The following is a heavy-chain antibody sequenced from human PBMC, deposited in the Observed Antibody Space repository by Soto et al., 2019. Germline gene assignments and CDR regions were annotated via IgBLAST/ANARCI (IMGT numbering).Heavy chain of an antibody. D-gene: IGHD3-3*01. J-gene: IGHJ5*02. CDR3: AKPYCIFNSCVHNWFDP. CDR1: GFTFSSYG. Sequence: PGGSLRLSCAASGFTFSSYGIHWVRQAPGKGLEWVALISYDGANKYYADSVKGRFTISRDNSKNTLYLQMNSLRPEDTAVYYCAKPYCIFNSCVHNWFDPWGQGT. V-gene: IGHV3-30*18. CDR2: ISYDGANK.